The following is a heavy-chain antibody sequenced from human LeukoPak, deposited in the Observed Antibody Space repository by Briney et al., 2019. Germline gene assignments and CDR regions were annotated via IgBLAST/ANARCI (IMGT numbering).Heavy chain of an antibody. CDR1: GFTFDDYA. Sequence: GRSLRLSCAASGFTFDDYAMHWVRQAPGKGLEWVSGISWNSGSIGYADSVKGRFTISRDNAKNSLYLQMNSLRAEDTAVYYCAKDPLLYGSGSYYFDYWGQGTLVTVSS. V-gene: IGHV3-9*01. D-gene: IGHD3-10*01. J-gene: IGHJ4*02. CDR2: ISWNSGSI. CDR3: AKDPLLYGSGSYYFDY.